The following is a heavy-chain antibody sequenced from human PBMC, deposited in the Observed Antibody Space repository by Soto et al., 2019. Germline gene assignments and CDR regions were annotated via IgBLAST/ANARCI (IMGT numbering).Heavy chain of an antibody. CDR2: ITDSGST. D-gene: IGHD6-6*01. J-gene: IGHJ4*02. Sequence: QVQLQQWGAGLLKPSETLSLICAVYGGSFSGYYWSWIRQPPGKGLEWIGEITDSGSTNYNPSLKSRVTISVDTSKNPSSLHLTSVTAADTAVYYCARGGRRLARFDYWGQGTLVTVSS. CDR3: ARGGRRLARFDY. CDR1: GGSFSGYY. V-gene: IGHV4-34*01.